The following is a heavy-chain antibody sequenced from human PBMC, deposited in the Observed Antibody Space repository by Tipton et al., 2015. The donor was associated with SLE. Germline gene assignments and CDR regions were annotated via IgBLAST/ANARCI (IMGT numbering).Heavy chain of an antibody. CDR3: ARASETTGTTPMAFDP. D-gene: IGHD1-1*01. CDR1: GGSFSGYY. CDR2: VYYGGST. Sequence: LRLSCAVYGGSFSGYYWTWIRQPPGKELEWIGYVYYGGSTNYNPSLKSRVTISIDTSKNQFSLKLRSLTAADTAMYYCARASETTGTTPMAFDPWGLGALVTVSS. V-gene: IGHV4-34*11. J-gene: IGHJ5*02.